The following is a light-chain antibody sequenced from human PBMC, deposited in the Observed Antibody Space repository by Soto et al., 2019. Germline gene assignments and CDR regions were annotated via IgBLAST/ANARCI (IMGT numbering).Light chain of an antibody. CDR3: QSYDSSLSAVV. CDR1: SSNIGAGYD. CDR2: GNS. Sequence: QSVLTQPPSVAGAPGQRGTISCTWSSSNIGAGYDVLWYQQLPGTAPQLRISGNSNRPSGVPDRFSGSKSGTSASLAITGLQAEDAADYYCQSYDSSLSAVVFGGGTKLTVL. V-gene: IGLV1-40*01. J-gene: IGLJ2*01.